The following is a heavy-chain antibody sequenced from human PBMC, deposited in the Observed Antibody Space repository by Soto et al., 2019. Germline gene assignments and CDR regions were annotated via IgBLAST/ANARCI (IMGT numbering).Heavy chain of an antibody. CDR1: GYSFMKYG. CDR3: AREASVLIPAAQPSSFDS. Sequence: ASVKVSGKGFGYSFMKYGINWVRQAPGQGLEWVGWISPYSGYTHSAQKFHGRLTLTTDTAASTAYMELRILRSADTALYYCAREASVLIPAAQPSSFDSWGQGTLVTVSS. CDR2: ISPYSGYT. V-gene: IGHV1-18*01. D-gene: IGHD2-2*01. J-gene: IGHJ4*02.